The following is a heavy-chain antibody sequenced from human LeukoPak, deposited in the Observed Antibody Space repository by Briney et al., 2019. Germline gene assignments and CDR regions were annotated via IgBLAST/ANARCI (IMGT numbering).Heavy chain of an antibody. CDR1: GGSFSGYY. D-gene: IGHD3-10*01. V-gene: IGHV4-34*01. CDR2: INHSGST. J-gene: IGHJ4*02. CDR3: ATEGGMNRGVIYY. Sequence: PSGTMSLTCLVYGGSFSGYYWSWIRQPPGRGREWIGEINHSGSTNYNPCLKSRVTISVDTSKNQISLKLSSVTAADTAVYYCATEGGMNRGVIYYWGQGTLVT.